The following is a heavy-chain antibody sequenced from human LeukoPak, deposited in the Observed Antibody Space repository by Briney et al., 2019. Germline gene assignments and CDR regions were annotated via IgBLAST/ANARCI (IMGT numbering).Heavy chain of an antibody. J-gene: IGHJ4*02. V-gene: IGHV4-59*01. Sequence: SETLSLTCTVSGGSISSYYWSWIRQPPGKGLEWIGYIYYSGSTNYNPSLKSRVTISVDTSKNQFSLKLNSVTAADTAVYYCARGVGRDGYNRDWGQGTLVTVSS. CDR2: IYYSGST. CDR1: GGSISSYY. CDR3: ARGVGRDGYNRD. D-gene: IGHD5-24*01.